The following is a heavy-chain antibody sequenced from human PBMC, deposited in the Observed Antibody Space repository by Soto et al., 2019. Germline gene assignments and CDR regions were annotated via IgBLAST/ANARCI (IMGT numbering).Heavy chain of an antibody. J-gene: IGHJ4*02. D-gene: IGHD3-9*01. CDR1: GGSFSGYY. Sequence: QVQLQQWGAGLLKSSETLSLTCAVYGGSFSGYYWSWIRQPPGKGLEWIGEINHSGSTNYNPSLKSRVTISVDTCKNQFSLKLSSVTAADTAVYYCARGSTRPNDDILTGEGLDYWGQGTLVTVSS. CDR3: ARGSTRPNDDILTGEGLDY. CDR2: INHSGST. V-gene: IGHV4-34*01.